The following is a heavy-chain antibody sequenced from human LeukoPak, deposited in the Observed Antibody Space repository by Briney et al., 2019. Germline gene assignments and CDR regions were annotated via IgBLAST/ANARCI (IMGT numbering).Heavy chain of an antibody. Sequence: SETLSLTCTVSGGSISSGGYYWSWIRQHPGQGLEWIGYIYYSGSTYYNPSLKSRVTISVDTSKNRFPLKLSSVTAADTAVYYCARGYSYAYYFDYWGQGTLVTVSS. CDR1: GGSISSGGYY. V-gene: IGHV4-31*03. D-gene: IGHD5-18*01. CDR3: ARGYSYAYYFDY. CDR2: IYYSGST. J-gene: IGHJ4*02.